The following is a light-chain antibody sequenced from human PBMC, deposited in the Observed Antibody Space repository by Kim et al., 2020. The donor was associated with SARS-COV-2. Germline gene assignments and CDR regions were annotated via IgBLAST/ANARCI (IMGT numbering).Light chain of an antibody. CDR3: HQYGNSPCT. Sequence: EIVLTQSPGTLSLSPGERATLSCRASQSVSSTYLAWYQQKPGQGPRLLIYDASTRATGIPDRFSGSGSGTDFTLTISRLEPEDFALYYCHQYGNSPCTFGQGPSWRS. V-gene: IGKV3-20*01. CDR2: DAS. CDR1: QSVSSTY. J-gene: IGKJ2*02.